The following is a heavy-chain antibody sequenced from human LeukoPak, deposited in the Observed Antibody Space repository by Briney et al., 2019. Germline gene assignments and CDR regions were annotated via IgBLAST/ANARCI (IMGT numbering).Heavy chain of an antibody. CDR2: IYTSGTT. CDR3: ARVARIAAPWYFDY. CDR1: GGSISSYY. J-gene: IGHJ4*02. D-gene: IGHD6-6*01. V-gene: IGHV4-4*07. Sequence: SETLSLTCTVSGGSISSYYWSWIRQPAGKGLEWIGRIYTSGTTNYNPSLKSRVTMSVDTSKNQFSLKLSSVTAADTAVYYCARVARIAAPWYFDYWGQGTLVTVSS.